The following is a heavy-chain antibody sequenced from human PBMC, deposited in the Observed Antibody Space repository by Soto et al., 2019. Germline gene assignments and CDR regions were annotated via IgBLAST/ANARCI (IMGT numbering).Heavy chain of an antibody. Sequence: EVQLVESGGGLVQPGGSLRLTCAASGFTVSSNYMSWVRQAPGKGLEWVSVIYTGDGTYYADSVKGRFTISRDNSKNTLYLQMNSLRAEDTAVYYCARGQLLAVRWGQGTLVTVSS. CDR1: GFTVSSNY. CDR3: ARGQLLAVR. V-gene: IGHV3-66*01. CDR2: IYTGDGT. D-gene: IGHD3-3*02. J-gene: IGHJ4*02.